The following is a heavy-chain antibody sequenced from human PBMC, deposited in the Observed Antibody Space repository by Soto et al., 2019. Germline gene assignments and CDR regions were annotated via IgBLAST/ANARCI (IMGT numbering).Heavy chain of an antibody. V-gene: IGHV3-30*18. CDR1: GFPFSSYG. D-gene: IGHD2-2*02. Sequence: QVQLVESGGGVVQPGRSLRLSCAASGFPFSSYGMHWVRQAPGKGLEWVAVISYDGSNKYYADSVKGRLTISRDNSKNTLYLQMTSLRAEDTAVYYCAKDPREYQLLYHWFDPWGQGTLVTVSS. CDR3: AKDPREYQLLYHWFDP. J-gene: IGHJ5*02. CDR2: ISYDGSNK.